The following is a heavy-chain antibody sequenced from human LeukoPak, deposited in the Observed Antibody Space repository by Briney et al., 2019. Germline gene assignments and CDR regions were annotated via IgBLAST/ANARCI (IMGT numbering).Heavy chain of an antibody. CDR3: ARMAGYSYGFDS. V-gene: IGHV2-70*04. CDR1: GFSLSTSGMR. D-gene: IGHD5-18*01. J-gene: IGHJ4*02. CDR2: IDWDDDK. Sequence: SGPALVKPTQTLTLTCSFSGFSLSTSGMRVSWIRQPPGKALECLARIDWDDDKFYNTFLKTRLTIFKDTSKNQVVLIMTNMDPVDTATYYCARMAGYSYGFDSWGQGTLVTVSS.